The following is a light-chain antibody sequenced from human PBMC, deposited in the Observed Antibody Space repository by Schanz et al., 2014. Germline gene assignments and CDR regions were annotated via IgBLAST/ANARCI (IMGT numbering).Light chain of an antibody. V-gene: IGKV4-1*01. CDR3: QQRSNWPRLT. CDR2: WAS. Sequence: DIVMTQSPDSLAVSLGERATINCKSSQNVLYSSNNKNYLAWYQQKPGQPPKLLIYWASTRESGVPDRFSGSGSGTDFTLTISSLQAEDVAVYYCQQRSNWPRLTFGGGTKVEIK. J-gene: IGKJ4*01. CDR1: QNVLYSSNNKNY.